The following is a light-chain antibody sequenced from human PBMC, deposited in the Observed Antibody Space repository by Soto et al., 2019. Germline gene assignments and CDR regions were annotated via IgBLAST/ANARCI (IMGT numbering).Light chain of an antibody. CDR3: QQYDNIPLT. J-gene: IGKJ4*01. CDR2: DAS. V-gene: IGKV1-33*01. CDR1: QDISDY. Sequence: DFQMTQSPSSLSASFGDRVTITCQASQDISDYLNWYQQKPGAAPKLLIYDASNLQAGVPSKFSGSGSGTEFTFTISSLQPEDVATYYCQQYDNIPLTFGGGTKVDIK.